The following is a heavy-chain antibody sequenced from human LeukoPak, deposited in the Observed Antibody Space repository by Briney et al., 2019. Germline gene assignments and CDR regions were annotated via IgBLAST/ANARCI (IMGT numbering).Heavy chain of an antibody. Sequence: GGSLRLSCAASGYTFRSHWMHWVRQAPGKGLIWVSRIDGDESATYYGDSVKGRFTISRDNSKNTLYLQMNSLRAEDTAVYYCARIPMSRFDPWGQGTLVTVS. J-gene: IGHJ5*02. V-gene: IGHV3-74*01. CDR2: IDGDESAT. CDR3: ARIPMSRFDP. CDR1: GYTFRSHW. D-gene: IGHD3-10*02.